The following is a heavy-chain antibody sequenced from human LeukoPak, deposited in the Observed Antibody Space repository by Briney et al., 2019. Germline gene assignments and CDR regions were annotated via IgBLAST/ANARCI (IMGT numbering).Heavy chain of an antibody. Sequence: ASVKVSCKASGYTFTSYYMHWVRQAPGQGLEWMGIINPSGGSTSYAQKFQGRVTMTRDTSTSTVYMELSSLRSEDTAVYYCARGEVRFLEWLDWFDPWGQGTLVTVSS. CDR2: INPSGGST. CDR1: GYTFTSYY. D-gene: IGHD3-3*01. CDR3: ARGEVRFLEWLDWFDP. V-gene: IGHV1-46*01. J-gene: IGHJ5*02.